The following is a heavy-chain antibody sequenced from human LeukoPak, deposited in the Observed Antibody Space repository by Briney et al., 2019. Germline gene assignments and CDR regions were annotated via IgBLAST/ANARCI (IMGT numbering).Heavy chain of an antibody. CDR1: GFTFSTYW. Sequence: PGGSLRLSCAASGFTFSTYWMTWVRQAPGNGLEWVANIKPDGSQIYYVDSVKGRLTISRDNAKNSLYLQMNSLRAEDTAVYYCARDLNWETYWGQGTLVTVSS. V-gene: IGHV3-7*01. CDR3: ARDLNWETY. D-gene: IGHD7-27*01. J-gene: IGHJ4*02. CDR2: IKPDGSQI.